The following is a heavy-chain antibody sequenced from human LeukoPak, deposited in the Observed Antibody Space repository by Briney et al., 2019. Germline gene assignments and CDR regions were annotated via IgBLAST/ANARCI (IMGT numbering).Heavy chain of an antibody. CDR1: GGSISSSNW. V-gene: IGHV4-4*02. D-gene: IGHD3-9*01. CDR2: IYHSGGT. J-gene: IGHJ4*02. Sequence: SGTLSLTCAVSGGSISSSNWWSWVRQPPGKGLEWIGEIYHSGGTNYNPSLKSRVTISLDKSNNQFSLKLTSVTAADTAVYYCAGSLPILTGQGGFDYWGQGTLVTVSS. CDR3: AGSLPILTGQGGFDY.